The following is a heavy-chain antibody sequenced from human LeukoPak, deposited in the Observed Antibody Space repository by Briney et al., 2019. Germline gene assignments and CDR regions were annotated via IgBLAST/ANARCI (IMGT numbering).Heavy chain of an antibody. D-gene: IGHD3-3*01. CDR3: ARGLTSIWSGYNY. CDR2: ISYDGSNK. J-gene: IGHJ4*02. CDR1: GFTFSSYA. V-gene: IGHV3-30*04. Sequence: PGGSLRLSCAASGFTFSSYAMHWVRQAPGKGLEWVAVISYDGSNKYYADSVKGRFTISRDNAKNSLYLQMNSLRVEDTAVYYCARGLTSIWSGYNYWGQGTLVTVSS.